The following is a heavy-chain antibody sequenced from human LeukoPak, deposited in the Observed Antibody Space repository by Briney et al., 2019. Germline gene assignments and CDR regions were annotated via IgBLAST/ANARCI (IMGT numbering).Heavy chain of an antibody. V-gene: IGHV3-23*01. CDR1: GFTFSSYA. Sequence: PGGSLRLSCAASGFTFSSYAMSWVRQAPGKGLEWVSVISGSGGSTYYADSVKGRFTISRDSSKNTLYLQMNSLRAEDTAVYYCAKAGYGSGSYLMDYWGQGTLVTVSS. CDR2: ISGSGGST. J-gene: IGHJ4*02. D-gene: IGHD3-10*01. CDR3: AKAGYGSGSYLMDY.